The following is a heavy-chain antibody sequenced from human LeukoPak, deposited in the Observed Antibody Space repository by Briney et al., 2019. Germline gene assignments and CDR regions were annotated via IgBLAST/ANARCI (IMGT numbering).Heavy chain of an antibody. CDR1: GFSLNTSGVG. CDR2: IYWNDDK. CDR3: AHSLFYSEYPIDY. J-gene: IGHJ4*02. Sequence: ESGPTLVKPTQTLTLTCTFSGFSLNTSGVGVGWIRQPPGKALEWLTLIYWNDDKYYNPSLNNRLTITKDTSKNQVVLALTNLDPVDTATYYCAHSLFYSEYPIDYWGQGTLVTVSS. V-gene: IGHV2-5*01. D-gene: IGHD4-11*01.